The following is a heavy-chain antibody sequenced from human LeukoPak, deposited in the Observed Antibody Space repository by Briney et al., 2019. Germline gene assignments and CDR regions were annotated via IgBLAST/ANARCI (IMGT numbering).Heavy chain of an antibody. CDR3: ARDQAGNSFDY. CDR2: IKPNSGAT. D-gene: IGHD4-23*01. J-gene: IGHJ4*02. CDR1: GYTFTVQY. V-gene: IGHV1-2*02. Sequence: ASVKVSCKASGYTFTVQYIHWLRQAPGQGLEWIGLIKPNSGATNYAQQYQGRVTMTRDTSISTAYMELSRLGSDDTAVYYCARDQAGNSFDYWGQGTLVTVSS.